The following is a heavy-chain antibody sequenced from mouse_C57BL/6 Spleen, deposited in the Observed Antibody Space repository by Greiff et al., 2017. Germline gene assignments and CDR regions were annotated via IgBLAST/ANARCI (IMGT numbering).Heavy chain of an antibody. D-gene: IGHD2-3*01. CDR3: ASGLDGYYGYAMDY. V-gene: IGHV5-9*01. CDR1: GFTFSSYT. Sequence: DVMLVESGGGLVKPGGSLKLSCAASGFTFSSYTMSWVRQTPEKRLEWVATISGGGGNTYYPDSVKGRFTISRDNAKNTLYLQMSSLRSEDTALYYCASGLDGYYGYAMDYWGQGTSVTVSS. CDR2: ISGGGGNT. J-gene: IGHJ4*01.